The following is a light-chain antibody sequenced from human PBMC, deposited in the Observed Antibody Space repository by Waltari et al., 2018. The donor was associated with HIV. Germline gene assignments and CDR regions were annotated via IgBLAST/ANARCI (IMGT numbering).Light chain of an antibody. Sequence: SYVLPQPPSVSVAPGKTASLTCAGHNLQSNSVHWYLPKACQAPVLVTFDDSDGRSGIPERFSGSKSGNTATLTISRVEAGDEADYYCHMWDTTRVLFGGGTKLTVL. J-gene: IGLJ2*01. CDR1: NLQSNS. CDR2: DDS. CDR3: HMWDTTRVL. V-gene: IGLV3-21*04.